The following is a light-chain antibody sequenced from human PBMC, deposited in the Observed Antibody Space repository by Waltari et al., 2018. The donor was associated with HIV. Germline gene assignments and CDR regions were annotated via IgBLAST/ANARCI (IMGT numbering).Light chain of an antibody. CDR2: DVS. Sequence: QSALTQPASVSGSPGQSITISCTGTSSDVGAYNFVSWYQQHPGKAPKLMIYDVSSRPPGVSDRFSGSKSGNTASLTSSGLQAEDETDYYCGSYTSSSTLVFGGGTKLTVL. J-gene: IGLJ3*02. CDR1: SSDVGAYNF. V-gene: IGLV2-14*03. CDR3: GSYTSSSTLV.